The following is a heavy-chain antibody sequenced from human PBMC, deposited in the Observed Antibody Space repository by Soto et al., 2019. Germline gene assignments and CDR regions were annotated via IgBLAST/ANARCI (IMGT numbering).Heavy chain of an antibody. J-gene: IGHJ5*02. CDR1: GYTLTELS. CDR3: AMILDIVLVPRFDP. CDR2: FDPEDGET. V-gene: IGHV1-24*01. Sequence: ASVKVSCKVTGYTLTELSIHWVRQAPGKGPEWMGGFDPEDGETIYAQKFQGRVTMTEDTSTDTAYMELSSLRSEDTAVYYCAMILDIVLVPRFDPWGQGTLVTVSS. D-gene: IGHD2-2*01.